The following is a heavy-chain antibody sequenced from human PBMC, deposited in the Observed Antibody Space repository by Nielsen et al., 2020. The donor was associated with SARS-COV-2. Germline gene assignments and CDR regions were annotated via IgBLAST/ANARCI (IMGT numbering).Heavy chain of an antibody. CDR2: ISSNGGST. Sequence: GGSLRLSCSASGFTFSSYAMHWVRQAPGKGLEYVSAISSNGGSTYYADSVKGRFTISRDNSKNTLYLQMSSLRAEDTAVYYCVKFVVVVPAGFDYWGQGTLVTVSS. V-gene: IGHV3-64D*08. CDR3: VKFVVVVPAGFDY. CDR1: GFTFSSYA. J-gene: IGHJ4*02. D-gene: IGHD2-2*01.